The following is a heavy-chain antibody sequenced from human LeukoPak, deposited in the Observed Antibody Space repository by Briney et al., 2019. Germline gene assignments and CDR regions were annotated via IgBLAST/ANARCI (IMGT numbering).Heavy chain of an antibody. J-gene: IGHJ4*02. D-gene: IGHD6-13*01. CDR3: ARAGGTSWADY. Sequence: GGSLRLSCEASGFTFRDYWMTWVRQAPGKGLEWVANVKQDGTEKFYVDSVKGRLTISRDNGKNSLYLQMNSLRVEDTAIYYCARAGGTSWADYWGQGTLVTVSS. V-gene: IGHV3-7*01. CDR2: VKQDGTEK. CDR1: GFTFRDYW.